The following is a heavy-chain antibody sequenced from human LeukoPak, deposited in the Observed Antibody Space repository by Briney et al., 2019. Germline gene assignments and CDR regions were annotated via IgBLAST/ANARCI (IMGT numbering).Heavy chain of an antibody. D-gene: IGHD3-22*01. Sequence: SETLSLTCTVSGGSISSYYWSWIRQPPGKGLEWIGYIYYSGSTNYNPSLKSRVTISVDTSKNQFSLKLSSVTAADTAVYYCARRTYYYDRRFDPWGQGTLVTVSS. CDR3: ARRTYYYDRRFDP. CDR2: IYYSGST. J-gene: IGHJ5*02. V-gene: IGHV4-59*12. CDR1: GGSISSYY.